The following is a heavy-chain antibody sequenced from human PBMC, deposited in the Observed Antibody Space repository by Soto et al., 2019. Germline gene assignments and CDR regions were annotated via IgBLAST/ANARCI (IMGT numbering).Heavy chain of an antibody. D-gene: IGHD5-12*01. CDR1: GFTFSSYS. CDR2: ISSSTGYI. Sequence: EVQLVESGGGLVKPGGSLRLSCATSGFTFSSYSMNWVRQAPGKGLEWVSSISSSTGYIYYADSVKGRFTISRDNAKNSLYLQMNILRAEDTAVSYCARAGRDGYNWDYWGQGTLVTVSS. CDR3: ARAGRDGYNWDY. V-gene: IGHV3-21*01. J-gene: IGHJ4*02.